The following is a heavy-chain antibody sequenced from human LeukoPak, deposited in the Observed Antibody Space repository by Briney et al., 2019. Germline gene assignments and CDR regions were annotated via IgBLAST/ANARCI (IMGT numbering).Heavy chain of an antibody. Sequence: GASVKVSCKASGYTFTGYYMHWVRQAPGQGLEWMGWINPNSGGTNYAQKFQGRVTMTRDTSISTAYMELSSLRSEDTAVYYCARGPLFCSSTSCYSNWFDPWGQGTLVTVSS. CDR3: ARGPLFCSSTSCYSNWFDP. V-gene: IGHV1-2*02. CDR2: INPNSGGT. D-gene: IGHD2-2*01. CDR1: GYTFTGYY. J-gene: IGHJ5*02.